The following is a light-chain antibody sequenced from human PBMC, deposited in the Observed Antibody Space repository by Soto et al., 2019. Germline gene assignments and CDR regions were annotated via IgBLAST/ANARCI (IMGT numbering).Light chain of an antibody. J-gene: IGKJ4*01. CDR3: QQYNNWPLT. CDR2: GAS. Sequence: EIVMTQSPATLSVSPGERAKFSCRASQSVRNNLAWFQQKPGQAPRLLIYGASTRATSIPARFSGSGSGTEFTLTISRLQSEDFAVYCCQQYNNWPLTFGGGSKVEIK. V-gene: IGKV3-15*01. CDR1: QSVRNN.